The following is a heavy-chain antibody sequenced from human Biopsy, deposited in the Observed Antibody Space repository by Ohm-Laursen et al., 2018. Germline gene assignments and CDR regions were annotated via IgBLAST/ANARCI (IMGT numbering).Heavy chain of an antibody. J-gene: IGHJ4*02. CDR1: GYTFISYD. V-gene: IGHV1-8*01. D-gene: IGHD1-26*01. CDR3: AIEGGTYSKPFDY. CDR2: MNPNSGKT. Sequence: ASVKVSCKASGYTFISYDTDWVRQATGQGLGWMGWMNPNSGKTGYAQKFQGRVTMTTNTSVNTAYMELSSLTFEDTAVYYCAIEGGTYSKPFDYWGQGSQVIVSS.